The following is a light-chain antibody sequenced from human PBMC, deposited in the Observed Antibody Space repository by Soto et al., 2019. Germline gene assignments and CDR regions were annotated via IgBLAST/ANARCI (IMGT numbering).Light chain of an antibody. CDR1: QSVSSN. CDR2: GAS. J-gene: IGKJ1*01. Sequence: EIVMTQSPATLSVSPGERATLSCRASQSVSSNLAWYQQKPGQAPRLLIYGASARATGIPARFSGSGSGTKFPFTISSLQSEEFGVYYWQQVNKWPLTFGPGTKVDFK. CDR3: QQVNKWPLT. V-gene: IGKV3-15*01.